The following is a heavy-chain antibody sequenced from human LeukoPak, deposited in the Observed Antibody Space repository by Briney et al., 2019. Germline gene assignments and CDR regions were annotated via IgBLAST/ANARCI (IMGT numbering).Heavy chain of an antibody. D-gene: IGHD4-17*01. CDR3: AKDPNGDYIGAFDI. J-gene: IGHJ3*02. CDR1: GITASSYA. V-gene: IGHV3-23*01. Sequence: GGSLRLSCAASGITASSYAMTWVRQAPGKGLEWVSSISGSGDRTMYADSVKGRFTISRDNFKNTLYLQMNSLRAEDTAVYHCAKDPNGDYIGAFDIWGQGTMVTVSS. CDR2: ISGSGDRT.